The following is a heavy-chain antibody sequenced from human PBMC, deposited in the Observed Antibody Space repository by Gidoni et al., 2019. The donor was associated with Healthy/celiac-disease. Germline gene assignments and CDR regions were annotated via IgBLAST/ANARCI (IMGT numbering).Heavy chain of an antibody. CDR1: GFTFSSYG. CDR2: ISYDGSNK. D-gene: IGHD5-12*01. CDR3: AKDQNEATSYGMDV. Sequence: QVQLVESGGGVVQPGRSLRLSFAASGFTFSSYGMHWVRQAPGKGLEWVAVISYDGSNKYYADSVKGRFTISRDNSKNTLYLQMNSLRAEDTTVYYCAKDQNEATSYGMDVWGQXTXVTVXS. V-gene: IGHV3-30*18. J-gene: IGHJ6*02.